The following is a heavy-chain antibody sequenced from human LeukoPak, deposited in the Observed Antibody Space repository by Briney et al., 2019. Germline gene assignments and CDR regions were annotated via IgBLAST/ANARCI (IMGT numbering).Heavy chain of an antibody. D-gene: IGHD1-26*01. CDR3: AKEWELETFFDS. CDR2: LYTSGST. Sequence: PSETLSLTCTVSGGSIGNYYLNWIRQPAGKGLEWIGRLYTSGSTNYNPSLKSRLTMSVDTSKNQFSLKLTSVTAADTAVYYCAKEWELETFFDSWGQGALVTVSS. J-gene: IGHJ4*02. V-gene: IGHV4-4*07. CDR1: GGSIGNYY.